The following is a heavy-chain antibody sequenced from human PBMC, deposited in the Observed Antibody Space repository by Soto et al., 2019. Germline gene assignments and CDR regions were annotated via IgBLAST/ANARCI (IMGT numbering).Heavy chain of an antibody. CDR1: GGTFSSYA. CDR3: ASNGFGDTYYYGMNV. Sequence: QVQLVQSGAEVKKPGSSVKVSCKASGGTFSSYAINWVRQAAGQGLEWMGGIITICGTADYAQKFQGRVTITADESTSTADLELSSVRAADMAVYSCASNGFGDTYYYGMNVWGQWTTVTVSS. J-gene: IGHJ6*02. D-gene: IGHD3-10*01. CDR2: IITICGTA. V-gene: IGHV1-69*12.